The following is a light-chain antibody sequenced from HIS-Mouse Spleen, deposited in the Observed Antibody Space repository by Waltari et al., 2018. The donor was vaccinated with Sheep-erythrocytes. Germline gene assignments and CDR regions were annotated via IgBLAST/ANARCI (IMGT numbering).Light chain of an antibody. V-gene: IGLV3-10*01. Sequence: SYELTQPPSVSVSPGQTARITCSGDALPQKYAYWYQQKSGQAHVLVIYEDSKRPSGIPERFYGSSSGTMATLTISGAQVEDEADYYCYSTDSSGNHRVFGGGTKLTVL. CDR2: EDS. J-gene: IGLJ2*01. CDR3: YSTDSSGNHRV. CDR1: ALPQKY.